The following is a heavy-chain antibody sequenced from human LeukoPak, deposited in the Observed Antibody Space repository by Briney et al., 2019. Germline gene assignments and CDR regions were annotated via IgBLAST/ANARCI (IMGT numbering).Heavy chain of an antibody. Sequence: ASVKVSCKASGYTFTSYAMNWVRQAPGQGLEWMGWISTNTGNPTYAQGFTGRFVFSLDTSVSTAYLQITSLKAEDTAVYYCARELRFRPSHFDYWGQGTLVTVSS. CDR3: ARELRFRPSHFDY. CDR1: GYTFTSYA. V-gene: IGHV7-4-1*02. J-gene: IGHJ4*02. D-gene: IGHD3-3*01. CDR2: ISTNTGNP.